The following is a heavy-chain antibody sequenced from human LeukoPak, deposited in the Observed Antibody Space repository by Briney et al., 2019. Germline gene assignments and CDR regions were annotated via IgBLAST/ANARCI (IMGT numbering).Heavy chain of an antibody. CDR2: INHSGST. V-gene: IGHV4-34*01. J-gene: IGHJ4*02. CDR3: ARDHRSGWYQASFDY. D-gene: IGHD6-13*01. Sequence: SETLSLTCAVYGGSIRGYYWSWIRQPPGKGLEWIGEINHSGSTNYNPSLKSRVTISVDTSKNQFSLKLSSVTAADTAVYYCARDHRSGWYQASFDYWGQGTLVTVSS. CDR1: GGSIRGYY.